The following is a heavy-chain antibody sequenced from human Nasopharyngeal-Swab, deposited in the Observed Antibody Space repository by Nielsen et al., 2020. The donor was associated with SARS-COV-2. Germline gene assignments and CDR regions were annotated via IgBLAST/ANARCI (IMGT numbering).Heavy chain of an antibody. D-gene: IGHD2-2*01. J-gene: IGHJ6*02. CDR1: GYNFNNYY. V-gene: IGHV1-46*02. CDR2: INPGSGGT. Sequence: ASLKVSCNASGYNFNNYYIHWVRQAPGQGLEWMGMINPGSGGTTYAQKFQGRVTMTRDTSTSTVFMDLSSLRSEDTAVYYCARRGRCSGSSCDMDVWGQGTTVTVSS. CDR3: ARRGRCSGSSCDMDV.